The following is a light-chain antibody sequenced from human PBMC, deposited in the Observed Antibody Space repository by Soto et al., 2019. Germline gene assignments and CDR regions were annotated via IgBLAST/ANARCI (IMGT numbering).Light chain of an antibody. CDR1: QTISTW. CDR2: DAS. Sequence: DIQVTQSPPTLSASVGDRVTITCRASQTISTWMAWYQQKPGKAPKLLVYDASTLQSGVASRFSGSGSGTEFTLIISGLQPDDSATYYCQQYYDSPRTFGQGTKVDIK. J-gene: IGKJ1*01. V-gene: IGKV1-5*01. CDR3: QQYYDSPRT.